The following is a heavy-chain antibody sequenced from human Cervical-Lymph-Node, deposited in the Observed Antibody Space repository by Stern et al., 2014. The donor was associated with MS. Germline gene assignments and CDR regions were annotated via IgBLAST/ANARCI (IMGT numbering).Heavy chain of an antibody. CDR1: GFTFDDYA. CDR2: ISWNSGSI. J-gene: IGHJ6*02. Sequence: QLVESGGGLVQPGRSLRLSCAASGFTFDDYAMHWVLQAPGKGLEWVSGISWNSGSIGYADSVKGRFTISRDNAKNSLYLQMNSLRAEDTALYYCAKGPVVDYGMDVWGQGTTVTVSS. CDR3: AKGPVVDYGMDV. D-gene: IGHD2-2*01. V-gene: IGHV3-9*01.